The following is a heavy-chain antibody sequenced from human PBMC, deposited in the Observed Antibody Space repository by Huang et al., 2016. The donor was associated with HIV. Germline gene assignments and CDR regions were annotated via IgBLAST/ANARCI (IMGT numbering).Heavy chain of an antibody. V-gene: IGHV3-11*04. CDR1: GFMFSDYY. CDR3: ATFNRRGRWYRNGFFDQ. Sequence: QLHLVESGGGLVQPGGSLRLSCAASGFMFSDYYLTWIRQSPGKGLEWVSYMDNSGETVYYADSVRGRFTISRDTATTSLYLKMTSLRAEDTAVYYCATFNRRGRWYRNGFFDQWGQGILVTVSS. D-gene: IGHD6-13*01. J-gene: IGHJ4*02. CDR2: MDNSGETV.